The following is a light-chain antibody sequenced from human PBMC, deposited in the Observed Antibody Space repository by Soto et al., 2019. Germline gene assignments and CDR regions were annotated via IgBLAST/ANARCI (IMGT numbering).Light chain of an antibody. Sequence: DIQMTQSPSSLSASIGDRVSITCRASQSIGNFLNWYQQKPGKVPKLLIYAASNLHSGVPSRFSGVGSGTEFTLSISSLQLEDFGAYYWQQSYTSPAFNFGPGTRVNGK. V-gene: IGKV1-39*01. CDR1: QSIGNF. J-gene: IGKJ3*01. CDR2: AAS. CDR3: QQSYTSPAFN.